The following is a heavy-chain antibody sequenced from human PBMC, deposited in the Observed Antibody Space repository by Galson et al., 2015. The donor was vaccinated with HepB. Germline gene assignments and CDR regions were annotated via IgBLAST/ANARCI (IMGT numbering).Heavy chain of an antibody. D-gene: IGHD2-2*01. Sequence: SATLSLTCTVARYSITNAYSGAWIRKSPGKGLEWIARIDYRGSTQYNPSLKNRVTITVDTAKNQFSLRLSSVTAADTAEYYCGRSAADSRLPYYYYALDVWGQGTTVTVSS. V-gene: IGHV4-38-2*02. CDR2: IDYRGST. CDR1: RYSITNAYS. CDR3: GRSAADSRLPYYYYALDV. J-gene: IGHJ6*02.